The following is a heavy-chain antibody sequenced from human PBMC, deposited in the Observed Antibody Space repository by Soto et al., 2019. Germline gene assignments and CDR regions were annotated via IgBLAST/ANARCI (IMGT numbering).Heavy chain of an antibody. CDR2: MDKSGGDT. J-gene: IGHJ4*02. D-gene: IGHD4-4*01. CDR1: GFTFTNYL. Sequence: EVQLLESGGDLVQPGGSLRLSCAASGFTFTNYLMTWVRQAPGKGLEWVSSMDKSGGDTYYADSVKGRFTISRDNSKNTLYLQMTGLRAEDTALYYCAKDTYSRSWYFWGQGTLVTVSS. V-gene: IGHV3-23*05. CDR3: AKDTYSRSWYF.